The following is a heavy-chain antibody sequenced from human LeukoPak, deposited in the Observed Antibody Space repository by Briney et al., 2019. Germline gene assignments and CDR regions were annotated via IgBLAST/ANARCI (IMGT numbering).Heavy chain of an antibody. CDR1: SGSISTSNYY. CDR3: ARGSSVRAFDI. J-gene: IGHJ3*02. D-gene: IGHD3-22*01. CDR2: IYYSGST. Sequence: PSETLSLTCTVSSGSISTSNYYWSWIRQPPGKGLEWIGYIYYSGSTNYNPSLKSRVTISVDTSKNQFSLKLSSVTAADTAVYYCARGSSVRAFDIWGQGTMVTVSS. V-gene: IGHV4-61*01.